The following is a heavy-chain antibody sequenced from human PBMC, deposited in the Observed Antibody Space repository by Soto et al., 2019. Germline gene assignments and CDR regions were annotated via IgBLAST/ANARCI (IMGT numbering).Heavy chain of an antibody. J-gene: IGHJ6*02. CDR2: INHSGST. V-gene: IGHV4-34*01. CDR1: GGSFSGHY. CDR3: ARAAYYDFWSGYYTRSDYYYYGMDV. D-gene: IGHD3-3*01. Sequence: SETLSLTCAVYGGSFSGHYWSWIRQPPGKGLEWIGEINHSGSTNYNPSLKSRVTISVDTSKNQFSLKLSSVTAADTAVYYCARAAYYDFWSGYYTRSDYYYYGMDVWGQGTTVTVSS.